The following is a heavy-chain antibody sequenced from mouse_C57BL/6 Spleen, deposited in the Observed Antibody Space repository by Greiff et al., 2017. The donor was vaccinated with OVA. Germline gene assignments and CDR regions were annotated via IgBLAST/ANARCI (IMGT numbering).Heavy chain of an antibody. D-gene: IGHD6-5*01. CDR3: ARAYDYYAMDY. CDR2: ISSGSSTI. Sequence: VQLKESGGGLVKPGGSLKLSCAASGFTFSDYGMHWVRQAPEKGLEWVAYISSGSSTIYYADTVKGRFTISRDNAKNTLFLQMTSLRSEDTAMYYCARAYDYYAMDYWGQGTSVTVSS. V-gene: IGHV5-17*01. J-gene: IGHJ4*01. CDR1: GFTFSDYG.